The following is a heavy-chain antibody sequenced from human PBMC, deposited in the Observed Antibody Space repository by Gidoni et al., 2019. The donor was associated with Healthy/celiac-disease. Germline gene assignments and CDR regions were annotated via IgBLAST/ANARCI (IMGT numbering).Heavy chain of an antibody. Sequence: EVQMVESGGGLVQPGGSMRLSCAASVFTFSSYWMHWVRQAPGKGLVWVARINSDGRITSYADSVKGRFTISRDNAKKTLYLLMNSLRAEDTAVYYCARDSVAAAGTEWGQGTLVTVSS. CDR1: VFTFSSYW. CDR3: ARDSVAAAGTE. CDR2: INSDGRIT. J-gene: IGHJ4*02. D-gene: IGHD6-13*01. V-gene: IGHV3-74*01.